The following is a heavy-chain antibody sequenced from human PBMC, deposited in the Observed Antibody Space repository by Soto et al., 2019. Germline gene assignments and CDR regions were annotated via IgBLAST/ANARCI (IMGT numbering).Heavy chain of an antibody. V-gene: IGHV3-33*01. D-gene: IGHD2-2*01. CDR3: ARDIVVVPAARDGYYYYGMDV. CDR2: IWYDGSNK. CDR1: GFTFSSYG. J-gene: IGHJ6*02. Sequence: QVQLVESGGGVVQPGRSLRLSCAASGFTFSSYGMHWVRQAPGKGLEWVAVIWYDGSNKYYADSVKGRFTISRDNSKNTLYLQMNSLSAEDTAVYYCARDIVVVPAARDGYYYYGMDVWGQGTTVTVSS.